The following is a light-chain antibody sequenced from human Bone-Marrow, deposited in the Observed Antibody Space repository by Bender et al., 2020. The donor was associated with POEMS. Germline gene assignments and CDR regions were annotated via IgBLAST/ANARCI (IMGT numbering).Light chain of an antibody. V-gene: IGLV2-14*01. CDR1: NSDIGHYDY. Sequence: QSALTQPASVSGSPGQSITISCSGTNSDIGHYDYVSWYQQYPGKAPKLMIYEATKRPSGVSHRFSGSKSGNTASLTISGLQADDEANYYCSSAGGDILVFGGGTKLTVL. CDR2: EAT. J-gene: IGLJ3*02. CDR3: SSAGGDILV.